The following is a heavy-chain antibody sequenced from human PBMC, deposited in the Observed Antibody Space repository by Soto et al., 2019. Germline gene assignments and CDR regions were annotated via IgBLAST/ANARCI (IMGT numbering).Heavy chain of an antibody. CDR1: GGSITIDNYY. D-gene: IGHD2-15*01. CDR3: ARIFGSFDDHFED. Sequence: QLQLQESGPGLVKPSATLSLTCSVSGGSITIDNYYWGWIRQPPGKALEWIATIYYTWTPYYSPPLSTRATISMDTSKTQFSLRLTSVTAADTAVYYCARIFGSFDDHFEDWGKGVVVTVSS. V-gene: IGHV4-39*01. J-gene: IGHJ1*01. CDR2: IYYTWTP.